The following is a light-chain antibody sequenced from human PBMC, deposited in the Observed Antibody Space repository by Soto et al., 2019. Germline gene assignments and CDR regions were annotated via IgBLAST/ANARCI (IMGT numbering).Light chain of an antibody. CDR2: EVI. CDR1: NSDIGRHDY. CDR3: SSYSSGSTLLL. V-gene: IGLV2-14*01. J-gene: IGLJ2*01. Sequence: QSVLTQPASVSGPPGQSITISCTGSNSDIGRHDYVSWYQHHPGKVPKVIIYEVIHRPSGVSNRFSGSKSGNTASLTISGLQATDEADYYCSSYSSGSTLLLFGGGTKVTVL.